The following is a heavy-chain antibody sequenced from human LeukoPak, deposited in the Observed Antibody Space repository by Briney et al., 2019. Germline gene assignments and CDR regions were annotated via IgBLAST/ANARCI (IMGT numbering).Heavy chain of an antibody. D-gene: IGHD2-2*01. J-gene: IGHJ3*02. CDR3: ARDGAMPGAFDT. V-gene: IGHV3-21*01. Sequence: GGPLRLSCAASGFTFSSYSMNWVSQAPGKGLEWVSSISSSSSYIYYADSVKGRFTISRDNAKNSLYLQMNSLRAEDTAVYYCARDGAMPGAFDTGGQGTMVTFS. CDR1: GFTFSSYS. CDR2: ISSSSSYI.